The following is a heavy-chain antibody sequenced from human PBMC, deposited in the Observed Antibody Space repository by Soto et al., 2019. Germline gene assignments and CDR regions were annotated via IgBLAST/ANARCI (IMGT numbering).Heavy chain of an antibody. CDR1: GFSFSNHG. D-gene: IGHD3-16*01. Sequence: QVQLAESGGGVVQPGRSLRISCAASGFSFSNHGMQWVRQAPGKGLEWVAVISYDGNVKYYTDSVKGRFTISRDNSQSTLFLQMDSLRPEDAAVYYCAKDLKVLGGFHGSLNYYYGMDVWGQGTTVTVSS. CDR3: AKDLKVLGGFHGSLNYYYGMDV. CDR2: ISYDGNVK. J-gene: IGHJ6*02. V-gene: IGHV3-30*18.